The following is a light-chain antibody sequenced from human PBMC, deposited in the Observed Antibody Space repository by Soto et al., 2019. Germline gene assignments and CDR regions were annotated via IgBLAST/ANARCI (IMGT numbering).Light chain of an antibody. CDR1: QSVSSN. V-gene: IGKV3-15*01. CDR2: GAS. J-gene: IGKJ5*01. Sequence: EIVMTQSPATLSVSPGERATLSCRASQSVSSNLAWYQQKPGQAPRLLIYGASTKATGIPARFSGSGSGTEFTLTISSLQSEDFAVYYCQQYNNWVPSTFGQGTRLEIK. CDR3: QQYNNWVPST.